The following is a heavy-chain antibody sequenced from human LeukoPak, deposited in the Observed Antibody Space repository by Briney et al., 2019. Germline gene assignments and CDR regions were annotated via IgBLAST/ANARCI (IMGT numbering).Heavy chain of an antibody. V-gene: IGHV3-23*01. CDR1: GFTFRNHG. J-gene: IGHJ3*02. CDR2: ISGSGGST. D-gene: IGHD1-26*01. CDR3: ARVIGWDEPFDI. Sequence: GGSLRLSCVFSGFTFRNHGMHWVRQAPGKGLEWVSAISGSGGSTYYADSVKGRFTISRDNSKNTLYLQMNSLRAEDTAVYYCARVIGWDEPFDIWGQGTMVTVSS.